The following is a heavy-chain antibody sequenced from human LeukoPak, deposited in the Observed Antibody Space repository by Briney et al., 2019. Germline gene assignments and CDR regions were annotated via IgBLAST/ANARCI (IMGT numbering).Heavy chain of an antibody. J-gene: IGHJ4*02. CDR2: INHSGST. CDR1: GGSFSGYY. V-gene: IGHV4-34*01. Sequence: SETLPLTCAVYGGSFSGYYWSWIRQPPGKGLEWIGEINHSGSTNYNPSLKSRVTISVDTSKNQFSLKLSSVTAADTAVYYCARVNWPTYYFDYWGQGTLVTVSS. CDR3: ARVNWPTYYFDY.